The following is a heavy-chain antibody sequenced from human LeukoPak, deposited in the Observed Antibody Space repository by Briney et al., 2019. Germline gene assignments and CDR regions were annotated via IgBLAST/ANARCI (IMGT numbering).Heavy chain of an antibody. J-gene: IGHJ4*02. V-gene: IGHV4-61*03. CDR3: ARSQNYYGSGDY. CDR1: GGSISSGDYY. CDR2: IYYTGKT. Sequence: SQTLSLTCTVSGGSISSGDYYWSWIRQPPGKALEWIGYIYYTGKTYYNPSLEGRVTILVDTSRNHFSVKLSSVTAADTAVYYCARSQNYYGSGDYWSQGTLVTVSS. D-gene: IGHD3-10*01.